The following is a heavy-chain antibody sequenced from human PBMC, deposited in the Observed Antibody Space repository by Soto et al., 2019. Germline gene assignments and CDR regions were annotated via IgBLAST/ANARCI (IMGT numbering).Heavy chain of an antibody. CDR1: GFTFSSYG. J-gene: IGHJ4*02. D-gene: IGHD1-26*01. CDR3: AKDSGGSYYSFDY. Sequence: GGSLRLSCAASGFTFSSYGMHWVRQAPGKGLEWVSVISYDGSNKYYADSVKGRFTISRDNSKNTLYLQMNSLRAEDAAVYYCAKDSGGSYYSFDYWGQGTLVTVSS. CDR2: ISYDGSNK. V-gene: IGHV3-30*18.